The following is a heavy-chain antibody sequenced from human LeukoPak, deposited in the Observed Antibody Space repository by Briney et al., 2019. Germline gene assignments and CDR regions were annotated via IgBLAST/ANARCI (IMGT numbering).Heavy chain of an antibody. J-gene: IGHJ4*02. CDR2: TRNKANSYTT. CDR3: TRIGGDYAVDY. D-gene: IGHD4-17*01. Sequence: GGSLRLSCAASGFTLSDHYMDWVRQTPAKGPEWVGRTRNKANSYTTEYAASVKGRFTISRDDSKKILYLQMNSLKTEDTAVYYCTRIGGDYAVDYWGQGTLVTVSS. V-gene: IGHV3-72*01. CDR1: GFTLSDHY.